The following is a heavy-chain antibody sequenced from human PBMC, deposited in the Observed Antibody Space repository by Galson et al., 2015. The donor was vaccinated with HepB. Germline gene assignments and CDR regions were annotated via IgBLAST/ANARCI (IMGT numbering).Heavy chain of an antibody. Sequence: SLRLSCAASGFTFSSYSMSWVRQAPGKGLEWVSAISGSGGSTYYADSVKGRFTISRDNSKNTLYLQMNSLRAEDTAVYYCAEDSGSYFKVLPSYDAFDIWGQGTMVTVSS. V-gene: IGHV3-23*01. CDR1: GFTFSSYS. J-gene: IGHJ3*02. CDR3: AEDSGSYFKVLPSYDAFDI. D-gene: IGHD1-26*01. CDR2: ISGSGGST.